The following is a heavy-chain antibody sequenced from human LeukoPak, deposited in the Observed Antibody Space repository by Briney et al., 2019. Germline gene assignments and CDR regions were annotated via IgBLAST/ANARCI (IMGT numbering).Heavy chain of an antibody. CDR2: ISYRGST. CDR3: ARDHRDSSGYFYY. Sequence: SETLSLTCTVSGGSISSGDFSWSWIRQPPGKSLEWIAHISYRGSTYYNPPLKSRVTISLDTSKNQFSLNLRSVTAADTAVYYCARDHRDSSGYFYYWGQGTLVTVSS. V-gene: IGHV4-30-4*01. D-gene: IGHD3-22*01. J-gene: IGHJ4*02. CDR1: GGSISSGDFS.